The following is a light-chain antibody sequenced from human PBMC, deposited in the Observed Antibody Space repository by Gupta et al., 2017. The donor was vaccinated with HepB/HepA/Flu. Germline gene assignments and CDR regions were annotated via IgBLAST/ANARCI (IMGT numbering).Light chain of an antibody. CDR3: AAWDDSLKGGV. J-gene: IGLJ3*02. V-gene: IGLV1-44*01. CDR1: NSNIGSHT. Sequence: QSVLTQPPSASGTPGQRVTISCSGSNSNIGSHTVHWFQQLPGTAPRLLIFTDNRRPSGVPGRFSGSKSGASASLAISGLQSEDEADYYCAAWDDSLKGGVFGGGTKLTVL. CDR2: TDN.